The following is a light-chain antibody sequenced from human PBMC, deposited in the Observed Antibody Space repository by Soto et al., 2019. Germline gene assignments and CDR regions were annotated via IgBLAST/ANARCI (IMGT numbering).Light chain of an antibody. Sequence: DLEMTQSPSSLSASVGDRVIISCRASQGIRNDLGWYQQKPGRAPQRLIHTASSLQDGVPSRFSGSGSGTDFTLTISSLQPEDFATYYCIQHNTYPWTFGQGTKVEVK. CDR2: TAS. CDR1: QGIRND. CDR3: IQHNTYPWT. V-gene: IGKV1-17*01. J-gene: IGKJ1*01.